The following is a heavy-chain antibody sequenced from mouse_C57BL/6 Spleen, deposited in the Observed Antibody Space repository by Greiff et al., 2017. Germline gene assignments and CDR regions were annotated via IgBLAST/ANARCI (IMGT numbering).Heavy chain of an antibody. Sequence: EVQRVESGGGLVQPKGSVKLSCAASGYSFTTYAMNWVSQAPGKGLEWVARIRSKSNNYTTYYTESAKDKFTISRDDSESRLYLQMNNLKTEDTATYYCVRGSNYGAMDYWGQGTSVTVSS. CDR2: IRSKSNNYTT. CDR1: GYSFTTYA. J-gene: IGHJ4*01. V-gene: IGHV10-1*01. CDR3: VRGSNYGAMDY. D-gene: IGHD1-1*01.